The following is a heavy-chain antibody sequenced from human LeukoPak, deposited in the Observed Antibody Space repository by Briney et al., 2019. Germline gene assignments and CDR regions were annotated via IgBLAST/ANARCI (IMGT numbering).Heavy chain of an antibody. CDR1: GGSISSYY. CDR3: ARATGGNSAF. Sequence: SETLSLTCTVSGGSISSYYWSWIRQPPGKGLEWIGYIYYSGSTNYNPSLKSRVTISVDTSKNQFFLKLSSVTAADTAVYYCARATGGNSAFWGQGTLVTVSS. D-gene: IGHD4-23*01. V-gene: IGHV4-59*01. CDR2: IYYSGST. J-gene: IGHJ4*02.